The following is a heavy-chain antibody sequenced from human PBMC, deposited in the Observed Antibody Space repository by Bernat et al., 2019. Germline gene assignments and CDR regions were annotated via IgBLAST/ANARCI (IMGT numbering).Heavy chain of an antibody. Sequence: QVQLVESGGGVVQPGRSLRLSCAASGFTFSSYDMHWVRQAPGKGLEWVAVIWYDGSNKYYADSVKGRFTISRDNSKNALYLQMNSLRAEDTAVYYCARPYGSGYYFGYWGQGTLVTVSS. CDR1: GFTFSSYD. CDR2: IWYDGSNK. V-gene: IGHV3-33*01. CDR3: ARPYGSGYYFGY. D-gene: IGHD3-22*01. J-gene: IGHJ4*02.